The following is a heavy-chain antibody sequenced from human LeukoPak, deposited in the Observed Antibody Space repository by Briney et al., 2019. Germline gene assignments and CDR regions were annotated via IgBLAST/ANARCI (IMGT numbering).Heavy chain of an antibody. CDR1: GFTFSRFG. V-gene: IGHV3-30*02. Sequence: GGSLRLSCAASGFTFSRFGMHWVRQAPGKGLEWVAFVLYDGIIKYYADSVKGRFTISRDNSRNTLYVQMNSLRAEDTAVCYCAIDLTTEHYYYTYSMDVWGKGTTVTVSS. CDR3: AIDLTTEHYYYTYSMDV. CDR2: VLYDGIIK. D-gene: IGHD3-9*01. J-gene: IGHJ6*03.